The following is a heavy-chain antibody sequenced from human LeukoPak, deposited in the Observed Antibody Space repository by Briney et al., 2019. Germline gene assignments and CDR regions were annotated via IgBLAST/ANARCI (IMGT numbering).Heavy chain of an antibody. CDR1: GGSFGGYY. CDR3: ARGYCSSTSCYTYNWFDP. V-gene: IGHV4-34*01. Sequence: SETLSLTCAVYGGSFGGYYWSWIRQPPGKGLEWIGEINHSGSTNYNPSLKSRVTISVDTSKNQFSLKLSSVTAADTAVYYCARGYCSSTSCYTYNWFDPWGQGTLVTVSS. J-gene: IGHJ5*02. CDR2: INHSGST. D-gene: IGHD2-2*02.